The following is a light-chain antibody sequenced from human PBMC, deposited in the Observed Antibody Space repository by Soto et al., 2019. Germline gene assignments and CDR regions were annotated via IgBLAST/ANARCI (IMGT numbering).Light chain of an antibody. J-gene: IGKJ2*01. CDR1: QSVSSSY. Sequence: EMVMTQSPVTLSVSPGERATLSCRASQSVSSSYLAWYQQKPGQAPRLLISGASNRATGIPDRFSGSGSGTDFTLTISRLEPEDFAVYYCQQYGGSPPYTFGQGTKVDI. V-gene: IGKV3-20*01. CDR2: GAS. CDR3: QQYGGSPPYT.